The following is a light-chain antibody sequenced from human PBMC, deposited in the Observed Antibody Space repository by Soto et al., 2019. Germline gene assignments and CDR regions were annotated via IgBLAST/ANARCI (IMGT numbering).Light chain of an antibody. V-gene: IGKV1-39*01. J-gene: IGKJ4*01. Sequence: DIQMTQSPSSLSASVGDRVTITCRASQSITSYLNWYQQKPRKAPKLLIYAASNLQSGDPSRFSGSGSGTDFTLTISSLQPEDFASYYCQQSHSLPRTFGGGTKVEIK. CDR1: QSITSY. CDR3: QQSHSLPRT. CDR2: AAS.